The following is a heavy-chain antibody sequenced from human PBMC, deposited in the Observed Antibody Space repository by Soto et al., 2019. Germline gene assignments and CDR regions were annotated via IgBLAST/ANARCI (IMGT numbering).Heavy chain of an antibody. D-gene: IGHD5-18*01. V-gene: IGHV4-31*03. J-gene: IGHJ4*02. Sequence: QVQLQESGPGLVKPSQTLSLPCTVSGGSISSGGYYWSWIRQHPGKGLEWIGYIYYSGSPYYNPSLKRRVTTSVDTSKNQFSLKLSSVTAADTAVYYCARSVGGYSYGPFDYWGQGTLVTVSS. CDR3: ARSVGGYSYGPFDY. CDR1: GGSISSGGYY. CDR2: IYYSGSP.